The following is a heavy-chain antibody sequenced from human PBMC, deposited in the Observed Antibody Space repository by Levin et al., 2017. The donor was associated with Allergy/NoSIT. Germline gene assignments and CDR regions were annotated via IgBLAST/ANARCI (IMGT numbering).Heavy chain of an antibody. CDR2: ISYDGSNE. CDR1: GFIFSSYA. J-gene: IGHJ4*02. CDR3: ARESYGGNSGQDY. V-gene: IGHV3-30-3*01. D-gene: IGHD4-23*01. Sequence: GGSLRLSCAVSGFIFSSYAMHWVRQAPGKGLESVAVISYDGSNEYYADSVKGRFTISRDNSENTLSLQMNSLRAEDTAVYYCARESYGGNSGQDYWGQGTLVTVSP.